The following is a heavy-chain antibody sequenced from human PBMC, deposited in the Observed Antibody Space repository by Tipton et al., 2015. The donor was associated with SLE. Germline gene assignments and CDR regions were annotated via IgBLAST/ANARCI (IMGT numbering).Heavy chain of an antibody. V-gene: IGHV4-39*07. CDR3: ATWRGYDFWTGYSPYYFDY. Sequence: TLSLTCTVSGGSISSSSYYWGWIRQPPGKGLEWIGSIYYSGSTYYNPSLKSRFTISVDTSKNQFSLKLRSVTAADTAVYYCATWRGYDFWTGYSPYYFDYWGQGTLVTVSS. J-gene: IGHJ4*02. CDR1: GGSISSSSYY. D-gene: IGHD3-3*01. CDR2: IYYSGST.